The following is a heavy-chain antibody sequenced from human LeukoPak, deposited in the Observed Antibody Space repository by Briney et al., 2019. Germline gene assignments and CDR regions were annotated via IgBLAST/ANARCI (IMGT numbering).Heavy chain of an antibody. Sequence: GGSLRLSCAASGFTFSSYGMHWVRQALGKGLEWVAVISYDGSNKYYADSVKGRFTISRDNSKNTLYLQMNSLRAEDTAVYYCAKDLYQVNGVRGALDYWGQGTLVTVSS. J-gene: IGHJ4*02. V-gene: IGHV3-30*18. CDR1: GFTFSSYG. CDR2: ISYDGSNK. CDR3: AKDLYQVNGVRGALDY. D-gene: IGHD3-10*01.